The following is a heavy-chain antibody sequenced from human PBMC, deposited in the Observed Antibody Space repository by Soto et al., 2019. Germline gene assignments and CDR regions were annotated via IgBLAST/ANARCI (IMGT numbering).Heavy chain of an antibody. CDR1: GSTFSNDW. Sequence: EVQLGEHGGGLLQPGGALRLSCAVSGSTFSNDWMHWVRQAPGKGMVWVSHINSEGRSTNYADFVKGRFTIARDNAKNTVYLQMNSLRAEDTAVYYCARDRSYSLDVWGPGTTVTVSS. CDR3: ARDRSYSLDV. CDR2: INSEGRST. V-gene: IGHV3-74*01. J-gene: IGHJ6*02.